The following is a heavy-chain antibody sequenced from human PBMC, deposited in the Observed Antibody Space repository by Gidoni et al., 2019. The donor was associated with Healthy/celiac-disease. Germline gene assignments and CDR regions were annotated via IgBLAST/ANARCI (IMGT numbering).Heavy chain of an antibody. V-gene: IGHV3-30-3*01. J-gene: IGHJ4*02. CDR3: ARGPGVILGLYYFDY. D-gene: IGHD2-15*01. Sequence: QVQLVESGGGVVQPGRSLRLSCAASGFTCSSYAMHWVRQAPGKGMEWVAVISYDGSNKYYADSVKGRFTISRDNSKNTLYLQMNSLRAEDTAVYYCARGPGVILGLYYFDYWGQGTLVTVSS. CDR1: GFTCSSYA. CDR2: ISYDGSNK.